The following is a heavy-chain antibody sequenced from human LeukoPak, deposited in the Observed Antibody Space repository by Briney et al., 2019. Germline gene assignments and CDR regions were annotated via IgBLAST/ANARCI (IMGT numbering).Heavy chain of an antibody. J-gene: IGHJ3*02. V-gene: IGHV1-2*02. Sequence: ASVKVSCKASGYTFTSYYIHWVRQAPGQGLEWMGWINPNSGGTHYAQKFQGRVTMTRDTSITTAYMELSSLRSDDTAVYYCARDRSSSWYLGIWGQGTMVTVSS. D-gene: IGHD6-13*01. CDR2: INPNSGGT. CDR1: GYTFTSYY. CDR3: ARDRSSSWYLGI.